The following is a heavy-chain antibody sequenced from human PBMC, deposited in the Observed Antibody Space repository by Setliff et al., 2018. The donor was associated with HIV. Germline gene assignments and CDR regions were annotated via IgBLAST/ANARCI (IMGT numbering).Heavy chain of an antibody. V-gene: IGHV4-39*01. D-gene: IGHD6-19*01. CDR2: LFYNGNT. Sequence: LSLTCTVSGGSISNISYYWGWVRQPPGKGLELIGNLFYNGNTYYNPSLKSRVTISVDTSKNQFSLKLSSVTAADTAIYFCARQFRYPNRAVAGVDYWGQGTLVTVSS. CDR1: GGSISNISYY. J-gene: IGHJ4*02. CDR3: ARQFRYPNRAVAGVDY.